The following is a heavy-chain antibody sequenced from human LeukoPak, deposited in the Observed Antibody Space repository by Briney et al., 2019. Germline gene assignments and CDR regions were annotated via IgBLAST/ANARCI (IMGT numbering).Heavy chain of an antibody. Sequence: ASVKVSCKASGYTFTSYGISWVRQAPGQGLEWMGWISAYNGNTNYAQKFQDRVTITADMSTNTAYMELSSLRSEDTAVYFCAGIPVFGVVLHQEPVWGKGTTVTVSS. CDR1: GYTFTSYG. J-gene: IGHJ6*04. V-gene: IGHV1-18*01. D-gene: IGHD3-3*01. CDR3: AGIPVFGVVLHQEPV. CDR2: ISAYNGNT.